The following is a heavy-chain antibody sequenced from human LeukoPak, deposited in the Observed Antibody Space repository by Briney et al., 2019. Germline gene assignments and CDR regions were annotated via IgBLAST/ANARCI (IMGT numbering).Heavy chain of an antibody. D-gene: IGHD3-22*01. CDR2: ISGSGGST. Sequence: GSLRLSCAASGFTFSSYAMSWVRQAPGKGLEWVSAISGSGGSTYYADSAKGRFTISRDNSKNTLYLQMNSLRAEDTAVYYCAKDARYDSSGYTFDYWGQGTLVTVSS. J-gene: IGHJ4*02. CDR1: GFTFSSYA. CDR3: AKDARYDSSGYTFDY. V-gene: IGHV3-23*01.